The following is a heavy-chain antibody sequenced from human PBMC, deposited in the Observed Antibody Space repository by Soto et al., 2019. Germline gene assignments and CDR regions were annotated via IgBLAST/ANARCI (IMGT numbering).Heavy chain of an antibody. Sequence: GGSLRLSCAGSGFSPDNHAMSWVRQAPGEGLEWVAHINGNGGSFPYYADSVKGRFTISRDYSKNTLFLQMNSLRDEDSAVYYCARSAWAVIECYVLDFWGQGTVVTVPS. J-gene: IGHJ4*02. CDR2: INGNGGSFP. V-gene: IGHV3-23*01. D-gene: IGHD2-2*01. CDR1: GFSPDNHA. CDR3: ARSAWAVIECYVLDF.